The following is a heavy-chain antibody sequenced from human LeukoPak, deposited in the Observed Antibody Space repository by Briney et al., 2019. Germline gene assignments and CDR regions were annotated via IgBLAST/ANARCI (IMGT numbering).Heavy chain of an antibody. CDR2: IYYSGST. CDR1: GGSITSSTSY. CDR3: AKSGDYLWDY. Sequence: SETLSLTCTVSGGSITSSTSYWGWIRQPPGKGLEWIGTIYYSGSTNYSPSLRSRVTMSIDKSNNQFSLNLNSVTAADTAVYYCAKSGDYLWDYWGQGTLVTVSS. J-gene: IGHJ4*02. V-gene: IGHV4-39*01. D-gene: IGHD3-16*01.